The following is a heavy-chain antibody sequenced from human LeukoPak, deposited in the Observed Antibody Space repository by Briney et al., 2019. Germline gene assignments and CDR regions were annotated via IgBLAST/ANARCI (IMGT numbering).Heavy chain of an antibody. D-gene: IGHD3-3*01. CDR2: ISSSGSTI. V-gene: IGHV3-11*04. CDR1: GGSFSGYY. CDR3: ARGEQYDFWSGYNPYDY. Sequence: LSLTCAVYGGSFSGYYWSWIRQAPGKGLEWVSYISSSGSTIYYADSVKGRFTISRDNAKNSLYLQMNSLRAEDTAVYYCARGEQYDFWSGYNPYDYWGQGTLVTVSS. J-gene: IGHJ4*02.